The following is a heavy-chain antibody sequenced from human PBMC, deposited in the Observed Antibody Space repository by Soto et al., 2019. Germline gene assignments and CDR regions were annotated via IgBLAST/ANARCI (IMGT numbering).Heavy chain of an antibody. J-gene: IGHJ4*02. D-gene: IGHD3-9*01. CDR3: ARVHYDILTGTEYYFDY. Sequence: GGSLRLSCAASGFTFSSYSMNWVRQAPGKGLEWVSSISSSSSYIYYADSVKGRFTISRDNAKNSLYLQMNSLRAEDTAVYYCARVHYDILTGTEYYFDYWGQGTLVTVS. V-gene: IGHV3-21*01. CDR2: ISSSSSYI. CDR1: GFTFSSYS.